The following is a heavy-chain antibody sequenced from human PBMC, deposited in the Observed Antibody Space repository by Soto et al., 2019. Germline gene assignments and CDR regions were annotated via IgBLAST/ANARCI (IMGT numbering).Heavy chain of an antibody. CDR2: ISSGSSTI. J-gene: IGHJ4*02. D-gene: IGHD6-19*01. CDR3: ARALTLAVAATGYCFDH. Sequence: EVQLVESGGGLVQPGGSLRLSCAASGFTFSSYNMNWVRQAPGKGLEWVSYISSGSSTIHYADSVKGRLTISRDNAKNSLFLQMNSLRAEDAAVYYCARALTLAVAATGYCFDHWGQGTLVTVSS. V-gene: IGHV3-48*01. CDR1: GFTFSSYN.